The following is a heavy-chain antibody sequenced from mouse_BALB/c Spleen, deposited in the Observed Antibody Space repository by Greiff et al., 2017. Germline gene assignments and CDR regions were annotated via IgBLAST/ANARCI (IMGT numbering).Heavy chain of an antibody. D-gene: IGHD1-1*01. V-gene: IGHV14-4*02. CDR3: FPYGSSYDYAMDD. CDR1: GFNIKDYY. Sequence: EVQLQQSGAELVRSGASVKLSCTASGFNIKDYYMHWVKQRPEQGLEWIGWIDPENGDTEYAPKFQGKATMTADTSSNTAYLQLSSLTSEDTAVYYCFPYGSSYDYAMDDWGQGTSVTVSS. CDR2: IDPENGDT. J-gene: IGHJ4*01.